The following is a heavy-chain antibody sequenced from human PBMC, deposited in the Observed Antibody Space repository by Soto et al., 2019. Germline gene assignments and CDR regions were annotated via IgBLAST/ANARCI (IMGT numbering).Heavy chain of an antibody. CDR3: ALRRVAYADF. Sequence: GGPLRLSCAASEFTVTNNEMSWVRQAPGKGLEWVSILYSGGNTYYADSVEGRFTISRDGSKNTLYLHMNSLRAEDTAVYYCALRRVAYADFWGQGTRVP. CDR2: LYSGGNT. V-gene: IGHV3-53*01. CDR1: EFTVTNNE. J-gene: IGHJ4*02. D-gene: IGHD2-2*01.